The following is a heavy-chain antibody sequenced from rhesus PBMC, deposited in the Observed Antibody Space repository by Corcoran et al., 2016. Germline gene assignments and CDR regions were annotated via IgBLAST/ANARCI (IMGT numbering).Heavy chain of an antibody. CDR3: ARASYYFDY. CDR2: ISYSGST. V-gene: IGHV4-122*02. Sequence: QLQLQESGPGLVKPSETLSLPCAVSGYSISRGSGWSCSRHPPGKGLEWIGYISYSGSTIYNPALKSRVTISRDTSKNQFSLKLSSVTAADTAVYYCARASYYFDYWGQGVLVTVSS. D-gene: IGHD1-1*01. CDR1: GYSISRGSG. J-gene: IGHJ4*01.